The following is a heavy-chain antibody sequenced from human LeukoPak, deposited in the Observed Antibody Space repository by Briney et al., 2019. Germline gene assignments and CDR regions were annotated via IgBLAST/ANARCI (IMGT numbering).Heavy chain of an antibody. J-gene: IGHJ3*02. CDR2: ISAYNGNT. Sequence: ASVKVSCKASGYTFTSYGISWVRQAPGQGLEGMGWISAYNGNTNYAQKLQGRLTITADIPTSTVYMELSSLRSEDTAVYYCAREDDTGRYMGDDAFDIWGQGTMVTVSS. CDR1: GYTFTSYG. V-gene: IGHV1-18*01. D-gene: IGHD1-26*01. CDR3: AREDDTGRYMGDDAFDI.